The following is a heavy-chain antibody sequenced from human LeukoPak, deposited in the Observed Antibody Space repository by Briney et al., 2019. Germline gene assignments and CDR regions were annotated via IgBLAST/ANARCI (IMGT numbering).Heavy chain of an antibody. CDR2: ISYDGSNE. Sequence: GGSLRLSCAASGFTFSSYAMHWVRQAPGKGLEWVAVISYDGSNEYYADSVKGRFTISRDNSKNTLYLQMNSLRAEDTAVYYCAKDSYYYDSSGYADWGQGTLVTVSS. CDR3: AKDSYYYDSSGYAD. D-gene: IGHD3-22*01. V-gene: IGHV3-30-3*01. J-gene: IGHJ4*02. CDR1: GFTFSSYA.